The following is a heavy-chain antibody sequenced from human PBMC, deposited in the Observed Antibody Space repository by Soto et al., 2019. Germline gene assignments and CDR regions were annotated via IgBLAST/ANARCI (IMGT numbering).Heavy chain of an antibody. D-gene: IGHD1-1*01. CDR1: GGSISSSSYY. CDR2: IYYSGST. Sequence: SETLSLTCTVSGGSISSSSYYWGWIRQPPGKGLEWIGSIYYSGSTYYNPSLKSRVTISVDTSKNQFSLKLSSVTAADTAVYYCARCSITRIDPWGQGTLVTVSS. CDR3: ARCSITRIDP. V-gene: IGHV4-39*01. J-gene: IGHJ5*02.